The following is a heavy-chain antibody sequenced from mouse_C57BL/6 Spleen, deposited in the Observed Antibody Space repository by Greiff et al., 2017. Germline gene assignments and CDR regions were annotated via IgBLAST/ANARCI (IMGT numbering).Heavy chain of an antibody. J-gene: IGHJ4*01. CDR1: GYTFTSYW. V-gene: IGHV1-55*01. Sequence: QVQLKQPGAELVKPGASVKMSCKASGYTFTSYWITWVKQRPGQGLEWIGDIYPGSGSTNYNEKFKSKATLTVDTSSSTAYMQLSSLTSEDSAVYYCARGSYYYGGAMDYWGQGTSVTVSS. CDR3: ARGSYYYGGAMDY. D-gene: IGHD1-1*01. CDR2: IYPGSGST.